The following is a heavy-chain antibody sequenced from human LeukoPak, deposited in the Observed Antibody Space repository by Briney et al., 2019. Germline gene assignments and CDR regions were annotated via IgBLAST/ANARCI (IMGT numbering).Heavy chain of an antibody. CDR1: GFTFSSFW. D-gene: IGHD3-10*01. CDR2: IDYDGTTT. V-gene: IGHV3-74*01. J-gene: IGHJ4*02. Sequence: GGSLRLSCAASGFTFSSFWMHWVRQAPGKGLVWVSRIDYDGTTTAYADSVKGRFTISRDNAKNSLFLQLNSLRVEDTAVYFFVRSPRGDFDHWGQGNLVTVPS. CDR3: VRSPRGDFDH.